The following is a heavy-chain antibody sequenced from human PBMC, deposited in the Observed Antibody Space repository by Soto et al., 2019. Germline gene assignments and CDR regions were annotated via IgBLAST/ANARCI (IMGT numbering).Heavy chain of an antibody. V-gene: IGHV4-34*01. CDR1: GGSFSGYY. J-gene: IGHJ6*02. Sequence: SETLSLTCAVYGGSFSGYYWSWIRQPPGKGLEWIGEINHSGSTNYNPSLKSRVTISVDTSKNQFSLKLSSVTAADTAVYYCARSYYDNSGYYYQLRYYYGMDVWGQGTTVTVSS. D-gene: IGHD3-22*01. CDR3: ARSYYDNSGYYYQLRYYYGMDV. CDR2: INHSGST.